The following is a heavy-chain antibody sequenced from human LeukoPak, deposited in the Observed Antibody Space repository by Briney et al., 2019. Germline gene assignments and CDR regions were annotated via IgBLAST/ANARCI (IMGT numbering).Heavy chain of an antibody. CDR3: ARRPNYYGSGSYHHFDY. D-gene: IGHD3-10*01. Sequence: PGRSLRLSCAASGFTFSSYSMNWVRQAPRKGLEWASYISSSSSTIYYADSVKGRFTISRDNAKNSLYLQMNSLRAEDTAVYYCARRPNYYGSGSYHHFDYWGQGTLVTVSS. CDR1: GFTFSSYS. J-gene: IGHJ4*02. V-gene: IGHV3-48*01. CDR2: ISSSSSTI.